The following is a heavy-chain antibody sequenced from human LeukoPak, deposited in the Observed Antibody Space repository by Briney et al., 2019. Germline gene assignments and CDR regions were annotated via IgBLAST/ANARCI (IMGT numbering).Heavy chain of an antibody. CDR2: IYYSGST. V-gene: IGHV4-61*01. CDR1: GDSVSSGSYY. Sequence: SETLSLTCTVSGDSVSSGSYYWSWIRQPPGKGLEWIGYIYYSGSTNYNPSLKSRVTISVDTSKNQFSLKLSSVTAADTAVYYCARESRYSGSYLGDYWGQGTLVTVSS. CDR3: ARESRYSGSYLGDY. D-gene: IGHD1-26*01. J-gene: IGHJ4*02.